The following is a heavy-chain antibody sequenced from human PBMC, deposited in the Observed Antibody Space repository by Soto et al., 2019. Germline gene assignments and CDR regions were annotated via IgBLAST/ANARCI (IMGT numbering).Heavy chain of an antibody. V-gene: IGHV1-69*02. CDR2: LNPILGIA. D-gene: IGHD1-26*01. Sequence: QVQLVQSGAEVKKPGSSVKVSCKASGGTFSSYTISWVRQAPGQGLEWVGRLNPILGIANYAQKFQGRVTITGDNYTSTAYMELSRLRSEERAVYYCASHRGAFDPWGQGTLVTVSS. CDR1: GGTFSSYT. J-gene: IGHJ5*02. CDR3: ASHRGAFDP.